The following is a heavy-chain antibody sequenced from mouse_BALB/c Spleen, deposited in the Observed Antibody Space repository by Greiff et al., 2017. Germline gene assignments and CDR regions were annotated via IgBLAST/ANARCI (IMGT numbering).Heavy chain of an antibody. CDR1: GFSLTGYG. V-gene: IGHV2-6-7*01. J-gene: IGHJ4*01. Sequence: QVQLKESGPGLVAPSQSLSITCTASGFSLTGYGVNWVRQPPGKGLEWLGMIWGDGSTDYNSALKSRLSISKDNSKSQVFLKMNSLQTDDTARYYCARDRVDYAMDYWGQGTSVTVSS. CDR2: IWGDGST. D-gene: IGHD1-1*01. CDR3: ARDRVDYAMDY.